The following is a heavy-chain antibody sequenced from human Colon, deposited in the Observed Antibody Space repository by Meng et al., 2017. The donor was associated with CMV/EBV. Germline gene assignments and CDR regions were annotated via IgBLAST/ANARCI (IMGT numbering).Heavy chain of an antibody. CDR3: ARDLGAANWFDP. V-gene: IGHV4-39*07. CDR1: GGSTSSGNYY. D-gene: IGHD2-15*01. Sequence: TVSGGSTSSGNYYWGWIRQPPGKGLEWIGRIFYSGSTYYNPSLKSRVTISLDTSKNQFSLKLSSVTAADTAVYYCARDLGAANWFDPWGQGTLVTVSS. J-gene: IGHJ5*02. CDR2: IFYSGST.